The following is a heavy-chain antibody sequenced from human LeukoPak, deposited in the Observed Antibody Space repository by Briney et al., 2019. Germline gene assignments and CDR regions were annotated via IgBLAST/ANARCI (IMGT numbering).Heavy chain of an antibody. CDR2: IWYDGSNK. CDR3: ARDAVYSSSWQYY. V-gene: IGHV3-33*01. D-gene: IGHD6-13*01. Sequence: GGSLRLSCAASGFTFSSYGMHWVRQAPGKGLEWVAVIWYDGSNKYYADSVKGRFTISRDNSKNTLYLQMNSLRAEDTAVYYCARDAVYSSSWQYYWGQRTVVTVSS. CDR1: GFTFSSYG. J-gene: IGHJ4*02.